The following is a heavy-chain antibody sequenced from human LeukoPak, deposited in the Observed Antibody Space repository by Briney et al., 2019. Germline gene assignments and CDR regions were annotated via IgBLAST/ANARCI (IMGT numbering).Heavy chain of an antibody. CDR2: IYSGGST. J-gene: IGHJ4*02. CDR3: ARESGYSYGYYYFDY. D-gene: IGHD5-18*01. V-gene: IGHV3-53*01. CDR1: GFTVGSNY. Sequence: GGSLRLSCAASGFTVGSNYMSWVRQAPGKGLEWVSVIYSGGSTYYADSVKGRFTISRDNSKNTLYLQMNSLRAEDTAVYYCARESGYSYGYYYFDYWGQGTLVTVSS.